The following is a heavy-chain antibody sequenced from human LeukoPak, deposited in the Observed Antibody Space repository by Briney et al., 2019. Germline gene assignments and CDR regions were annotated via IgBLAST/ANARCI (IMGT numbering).Heavy chain of an antibody. CDR1: GYTFTGYY. V-gene: IGHV1-2*02. CDR3: ARGDYYDILTGYQTPSHLSDY. J-gene: IGHJ4*02. Sequence: ASVKVSCKASGYTFTGYYVHWVRQAPGQGLEWMGWINPNSGGTNYAQKFQGRVTMTRDTSISTAYMELSSLRSGDTAVYYCARGDYYDILTGYQTPSHLSDYWGQGTLVTVSS. D-gene: IGHD3-9*01. CDR2: INPNSGGT.